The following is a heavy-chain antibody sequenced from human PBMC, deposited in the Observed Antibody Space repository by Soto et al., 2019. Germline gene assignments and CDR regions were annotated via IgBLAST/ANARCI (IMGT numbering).Heavy chain of an antibody. D-gene: IGHD1-26*01. CDR3: SRDIVSRRGSSWFDP. CDR2: VYYNGST. J-gene: IGHJ5*02. CDR1: GGSVSGSGYY. Sequence: SETLSLTCTVSGGSVSGSGYYWTWVRQHPSKGLEWIGYVYYNGSTYYNPSLKSRLTMSVDIPKNQFSLRLTSMTAADTAVYYCSRDIVSRRGSSWFDPWGQGTQVTVSS. V-gene: IGHV4-31*03.